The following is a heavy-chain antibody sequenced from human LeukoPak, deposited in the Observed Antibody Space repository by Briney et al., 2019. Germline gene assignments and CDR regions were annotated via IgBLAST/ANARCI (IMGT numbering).Heavy chain of an antibody. CDR2: ISYDGNNK. CDR1: GFTFSSYG. CDR3: ATPIAAAVIDY. Sequence: GGFLRLSCAASGFTFSSYGMHWVRQAPGKGLEWVAVISYDGNNKYYADSVKGRFTISRDNSKNTLYLQMNSLRAEDTAVYYCATPIAAAVIDYWGQGTLVTVSS. D-gene: IGHD6-13*01. V-gene: IGHV3-30*03. J-gene: IGHJ4*02.